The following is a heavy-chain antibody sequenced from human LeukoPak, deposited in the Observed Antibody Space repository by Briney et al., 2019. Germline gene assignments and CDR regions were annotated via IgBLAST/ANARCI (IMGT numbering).Heavy chain of an antibody. J-gene: IGHJ4*02. CDR3: ARRRFYDISTAYYFDY. CDR2: INHSGST. CDR1: GGSFSGYY. D-gene: IGHD3-9*01. Sequence: SETLSLTCAVYGGSFSGYYWGWIRQPPGKGLGWIGEINHSGSTNYNPSLKSRVTMSVDTSKNQFSLKLSSVTAADTAVYYCARRRFYDISTAYYFDYWGQGPLVTVSS. V-gene: IGHV4-34*01.